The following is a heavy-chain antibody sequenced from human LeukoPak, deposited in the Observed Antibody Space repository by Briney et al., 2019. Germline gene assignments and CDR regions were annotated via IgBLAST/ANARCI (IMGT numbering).Heavy chain of an antibody. CDR3: ARGPDGGNSLRYFDF. V-gene: IGHV4-39*01. CDR2: IYYSGTT. D-gene: IGHD4-23*01. CDR1: GGSISNSYYY. Sequence: SETLSLTCTVSGGSISNSYYYWGWTRQPPGEALEWIGSIYYSGTTYYKPSLKSRVTISVDTSKNQFSLRLSSVTAADTAVYYCARGPDGGNSLRYFDFWGQGNLVTVSS. J-gene: IGHJ4*02.